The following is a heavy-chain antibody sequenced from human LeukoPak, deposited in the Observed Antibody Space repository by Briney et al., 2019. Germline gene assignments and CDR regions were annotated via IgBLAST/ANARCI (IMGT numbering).Heavy chain of an antibody. CDR2: ISWNSGSI. CDR1: GFTFDDYA. V-gene: IGHV3-9*01. Sequence: GGSLRLSCAASGFTFDDYAMHWVRQAPGKGLEWVSGISWNSGSIGYADSVKGRFTISRDNSKKALYLQMNSLRAEDTAVYYCAKKGYYDGSGYYMYYFDHWGQGTLVTVSS. D-gene: IGHD3-22*01. J-gene: IGHJ4*02. CDR3: AKKGYYDGSGYYMYYFDH.